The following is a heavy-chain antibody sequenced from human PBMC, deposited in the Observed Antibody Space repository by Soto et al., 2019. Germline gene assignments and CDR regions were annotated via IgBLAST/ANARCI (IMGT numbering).Heavy chain of an antibody. CDR1: GFTFSTYS. J-gene: IGHJ5*02. V-gene: IGHV3-48*02. CDR2: ITGSGSPT. Sequence: GGSLRLSCVASGFTFSTYSMNWARQAPGKGLEWIAYITGSGSPTFYADSVKGRFTISRDNAKNSLYLQMNSLRDEDTSVYYCARDNGIEGSFDPWGQGTLVTVSS. CDR3: ARDNGIEGSFDP.